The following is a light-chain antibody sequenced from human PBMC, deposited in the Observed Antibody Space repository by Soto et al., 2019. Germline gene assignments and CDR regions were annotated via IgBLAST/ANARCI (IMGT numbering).Light chain of an antibody. Sequence: QSVLTQPPSVSGAPGQRVTISCTGSSSNIGAGYDVHWYQQLPGTAPKLLIYGNTNRPSGVPDRFSGSKSGTSASLAITGLQADDEADYYCQSYDSSLNGVVFGGGTKLTV. CDR1: SSNIGAGYD. V-gene: IGLV1-40*01. CDR3: QSYDSSLNGVV. CDR2: GNT. J-gene: IGLJ2*01.